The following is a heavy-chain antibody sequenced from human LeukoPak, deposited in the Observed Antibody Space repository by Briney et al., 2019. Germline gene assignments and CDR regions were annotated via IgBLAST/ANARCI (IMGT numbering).Heavy chain of an antibody. CDR1: GGPISSSSYY. Sequence: PSETLSLTCTVSGGPISSSSYYWGWIRQPPGKGLEWIGSIYYSGSTYYNPSLKSRVTISVDTSKNQFSLKLSSVTAADTAVYYCAREVVPPNYYMDVWGKGTTVTVSS. CDR3: AREVVPPNYYMDV. J-gene: IGHJ6*03. V-gene: IGHV4-39*07. CDR2: IYYSGST. D-gene: IGHD2-2*01.